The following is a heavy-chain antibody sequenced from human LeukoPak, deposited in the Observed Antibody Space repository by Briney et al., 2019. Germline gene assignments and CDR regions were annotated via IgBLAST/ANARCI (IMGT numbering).Heavy chain of an antibody. CDR3: AREVGYSSSWDDY. CDR2: ISSSSSTI. D-gene: IGHD6-13*01. J-gene: IGHJ4*02. Sequence: PGGSLRLSCAASGFTFSSYSMNWVRQAPGKGLEWVSYISSSSSTIYYADSVKGRFTISRDNAKNSLYLQMNSLRAEDTAVYYCAREVGYSSSWDDYWGQGTLVTVSS. CDR1: GFTFSSYS. V-gene: IGHV3-48*04.